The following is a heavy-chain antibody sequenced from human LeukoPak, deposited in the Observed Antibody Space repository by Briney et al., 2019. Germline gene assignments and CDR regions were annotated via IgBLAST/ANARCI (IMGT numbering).Heavy chain of an antibody. D-gene: IGHD3-10*01. V-gene: IGHV3-23*01. CDR1: GFTFSSYA. Sequence: GGSLRLSCAASGFTFSSYAMSWVRQAPGKGLWWVSAITSGGGNTYYADSVKGRFTIYRDNSKNTLYLQMNSLRAEDTAVYYCAKALGSGRHFDFWGQGTLVTVSS. CDR3: AKALGSGRHFDF. J-gene: IGHJ4*02. CDR2: ITSGGGNT.